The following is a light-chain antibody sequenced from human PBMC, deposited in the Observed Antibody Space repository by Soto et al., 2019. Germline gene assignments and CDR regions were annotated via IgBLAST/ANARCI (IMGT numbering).Light chain of an antibody. CDR1: EDINDW. CDR3: QQYKSRRT. CDR2: DAS. V-gene: IGKV1-5*01. Sequence: DIQMTQSPSSVSASAGDRVTITCRASEDINDWLAWYQQKPGNAPKFLIYDASTLQSGVPSRFSGSGSGTEFTLTISSLQPDDSATYYCQQYKSRRTFGQGTKVDIK. J-gene: IGKJ1*01.